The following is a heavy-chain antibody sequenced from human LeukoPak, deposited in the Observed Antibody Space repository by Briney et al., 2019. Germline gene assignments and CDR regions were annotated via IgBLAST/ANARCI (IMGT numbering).Heavy chain of an antibody. CDR1: GFTFSSYG. J-gene: IGHJ4*02. CDR3: AKDINWFAGIVVVPAVDY. CDR2: IRYDGSNK. D-gene: IGHD2-2*01. Sequence: PGGSLRLSCAASGFTFSSYGMHWVRQAPGKGLEWVAFIRYDGSNKYYADSGKGRFTISRDNSKNKLYLQMNSLRAEDTAVYYCAKDINWFAGIVVVPAVDYWGQGTLVTVSS. V-gene: IGHV3-30*02.